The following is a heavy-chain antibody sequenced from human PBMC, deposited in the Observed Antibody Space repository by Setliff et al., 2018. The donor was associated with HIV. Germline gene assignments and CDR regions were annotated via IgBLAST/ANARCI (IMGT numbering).Heavy chain of an antibody. CDR3: ARGRTNSSYYNFWSAYSSTMDV. V-gene: IGHV1-2*06. J-gene: IGHJ6*02. Sequence: ASVKVSCKASGYIFSDYYIHWVRQTPGQGLAWMGRINPNSGATDYAQEFQGRVSLTRETSISTAYMELRRLKSDDAAVYYCARGRTNSSYYNFWSAYSSTMDVWGHGTTVTVS. D-gene: IGHD3-3*01. CDR2: INPNSGAT. CDR1: GYIFSDYY.